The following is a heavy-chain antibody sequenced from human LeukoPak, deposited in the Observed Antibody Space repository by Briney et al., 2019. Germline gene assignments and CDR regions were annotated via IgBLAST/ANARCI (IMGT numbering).Heavy chain of an antibody. CDR3: ARLFVYGSGAEAFDY. CDR2: ISGSGST. J-gene: IGHJ4*02. CDR1: GFTFRTYG. Sequence: GGSLRLSCAASGFTFRTYGMNWVRQAPGKGLEWVSVISGSGSTYYADSVKGRFTISRDNSKNTLYLQMDSLRAEDTAVYYCARLFVYGSGAEAFDYWGQGALVTVSS. V-gene: IGHV3-23*01. D-gene: IGHD3-10*01.